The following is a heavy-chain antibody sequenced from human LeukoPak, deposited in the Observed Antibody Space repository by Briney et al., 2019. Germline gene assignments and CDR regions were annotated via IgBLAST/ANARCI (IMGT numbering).Heavy chain of an antibody. CDR2: IWYDGSNK. CDR1: GFTFSSYG. CDR3: ARDSASSGWADDAFDI. J-gene: IGHJ3*02. Sequence: GGSLRLSCAASGFTFSSYGMHWVRQAPGKWLEWVAVIWYDGSNKYYADSVKGRFTISRDNSKNTLYLQMNSLRAEDTAVYYCARDSASSGWADDAFDIWGQGTMVTVSS. D-gene: IGHD6-19*01. V-gene: IGHV3-33*01.